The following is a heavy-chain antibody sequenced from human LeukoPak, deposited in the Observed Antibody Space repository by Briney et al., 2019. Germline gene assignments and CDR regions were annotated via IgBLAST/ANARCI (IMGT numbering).Heavy chain of an antibody. V-gene: IGHV3-30-3*01. CDR2: ISYDGSNK. CDR3: ARDYWKQQLDTDDAFDI. Sequence: GGSLRLSCAASGFTFSSYAMHWVRQAPGKGLEWVAVISYDGSNKYYADSVKGRFTISRDNSKNTLYLQMNSLRAEDTAVYYCARDYWKQQLDTDDAFDIWGQGTMVTVSS. J-gene: IGHJ3*02. D-gene: IGHD6-13*01. CDR1: GFTFSSYA.